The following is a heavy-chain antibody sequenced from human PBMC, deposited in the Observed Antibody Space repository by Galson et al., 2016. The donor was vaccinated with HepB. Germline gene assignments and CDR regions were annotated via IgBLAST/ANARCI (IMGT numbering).Heavy chain of an antibody. CDR3: ARSYLLWRGFGW. CDR1: GDSVSSNSAG. J-gene: IGHJ4*02. V-gene: IGHV6-1*01. D-gene: IGHD3-3*01. Sequence: CAISGDSVSSNSAGWYWIRQSPSRGLEWLGRTYYRSKWHFDYAESVTSRISINPDTSKNQFSLQLNSVTPEDTAVYYCARSYLLWRGFGWGGQGTLVTVSS. CDR2: TYYRSKWHF.